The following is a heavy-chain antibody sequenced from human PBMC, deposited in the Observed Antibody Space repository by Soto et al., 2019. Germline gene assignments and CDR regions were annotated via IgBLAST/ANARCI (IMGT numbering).Heavy chain of an antibody. CDR1: GHSVTSDCAA. CDR3: ARNGWGNLFNR. D-gene: IGHD1-26*01. CDR2: TYYRSKLYN. V-gene: IGHV6-1*01. Sequence: TGSVTCATSGHSVTSDCAASNWIRQSPSRGLEWLGRTYYRSKLYNDYAVSVKSRIAINPDTSKNQFSLELNSVTPEDTAVYFCARNGWGNLFNRRRQVNLVTVSS. J-gene: IGHJ5*02.